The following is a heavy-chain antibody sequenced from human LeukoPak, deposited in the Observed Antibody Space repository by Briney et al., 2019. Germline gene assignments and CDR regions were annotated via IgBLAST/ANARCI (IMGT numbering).Heavy chain of an antibody. D-gene: IGHD1-26*01. V-gene: IGHV3-7*01. Sequence: GGSLRLSCAASGFTFSSYWMSWVRQAPGKGLGWVANIKQDGSEKYYVDSVKGRFTISRGNAKNSLYLQMNSLRAEDTAVYYCARHSARDAFDIWGQGTMVTVSS. CDR2: IKQDGSEK. CDR1: GFTFSSYW. J-gene: IGHJ3*02. CDR3: ARHSARDAFDI.